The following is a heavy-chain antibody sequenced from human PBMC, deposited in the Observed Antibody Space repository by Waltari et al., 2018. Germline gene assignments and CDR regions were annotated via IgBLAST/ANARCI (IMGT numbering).Heavy chain of an antibody. V-gene: IGHV4-39*07. CDR2: VYYRGSS. D-gene: IGHD3-3*01. CDR1: GASISSSSYS. CDR3: ARLYDFWRGPADF. J-gene: IGHJ4*02. Sequence: QLQLQESGPGMLRPSETLSLTCTVSGASISSSSYSWGWIRQSPGGGLEWIGSVYYRGSSHYNPSLKSRVTISVDKSKRQVSLKVNSVSAADTATYYCARLYDFWRGPADFWGQGTLVIVSS.